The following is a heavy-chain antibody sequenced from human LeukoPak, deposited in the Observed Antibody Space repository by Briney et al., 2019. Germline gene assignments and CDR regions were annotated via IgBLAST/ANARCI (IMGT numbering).Heavy chain of an antibody. CDR2: ITSNGGSA. D-gene: IGHD3-9*01. J-gene: IGHJ4*02. Sequence: GGSLRLSCSASGFTFSSYTIHWVRQAPGKGLDFVSAITSNGGSAYYADSVKGRFTISRDNSKNTVYLQMSSLRAEDTAVYYCVIVRGYFDSSGSDYWGQGTLVTVSS. CDR3: VIVRGYFDSSGSDY. V-gene: IGHV3-64D*06. CDR1: GFTFSSYT.